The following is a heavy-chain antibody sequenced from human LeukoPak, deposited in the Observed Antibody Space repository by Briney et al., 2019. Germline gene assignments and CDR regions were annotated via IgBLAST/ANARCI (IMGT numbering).Heavy chain of an antibody. CDR3: ARHNYYDSSGYYPLLFDY. D-gene: IGHD3-22*01. CDR1: GGSIRNYY. Sequence: PSETLSLTCTVSGGSIRNYYWSWIRQPAGKGLEWIGRVYLSGSTNYNPSLKSRVTISVDTSKNQFSLKLSSVTAADTAVYYRARHNYYDSSGYYPLLFDYWGQGTLVTVSS. CDR2: VYLSGST. J-gene: IGHJ4*02. V-gene: IGHV4-4*07.